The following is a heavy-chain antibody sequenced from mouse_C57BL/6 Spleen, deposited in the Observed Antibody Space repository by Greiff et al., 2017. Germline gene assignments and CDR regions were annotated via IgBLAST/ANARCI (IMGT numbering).Heavy chain of an antibody. V-gene: IGHV5-4*01. D-gene: IGHD2-4*01. J-gene: IGHJ2*01. CDR2: ISDGGSYT. Sequence: EVQGVESGGGLVKPGGSLKLSCAASGFTFSSYAMSWVRQTPEKRLEWVATISDGGSYTYYPDNVKGRFTISRDNAKNNLYLQMSHLKSEDTAMYYCARGYDYDDYFDYWGQGTTLTVSS. CDR3: ARGYDYDDYFDY. CDR1: GFTFSSYA.